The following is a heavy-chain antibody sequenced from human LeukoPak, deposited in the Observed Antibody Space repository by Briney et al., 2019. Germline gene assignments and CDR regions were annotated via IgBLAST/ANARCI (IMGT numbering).Heavy chain of an antibody. V-gene: IGHV3-9*01. J-gene: IGHJ4*02. CDR3: AKASTYSTSSSSYFDY. CDR2: ISWNSGSI. CDR1: GFTFDDYA. D-gene: IGHD6-6*01. Sequence: GRSLRLSCAASGFTFDDYAMRWVRQAPGKGLEWVSGISWNSGSIGYADSVKGRFTISRDNAKNSLYLQMNSLRAEDTALYYCAKASTYSTSSSSYFDYWGQGTLVTVSS.